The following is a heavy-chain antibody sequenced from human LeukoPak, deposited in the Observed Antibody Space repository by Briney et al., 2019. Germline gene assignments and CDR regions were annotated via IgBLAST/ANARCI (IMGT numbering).Heavy chain of an antibody. CDR2: ITRDGSST. D-gene: IGHD3-16*01. Sequence: GGSLRLSCAASGFTVSSSWMHWVRQAPGKGLVWVSRITRDGSSTTYADPVKGRFTTSRDNAKNTLYLQMDSLRDDDTAVYYCARDPGYESWSPFWGGMDVWGNGTTVIVSS. V-gene: IGHV3-74*01. J-gene: IGHJ6*04. CDR3: ARDPGYESWSPFWGGMDV. CDR1: GFTVSSSW.